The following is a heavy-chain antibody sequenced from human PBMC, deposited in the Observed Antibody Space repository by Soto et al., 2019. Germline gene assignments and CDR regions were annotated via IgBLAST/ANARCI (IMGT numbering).Heavy chain of an antibody. CDR3: ARGYSSGWYNWFDP. Sequence: SQTLSLPCVISGDSVSSNTASWNWIRQSPSRGLEWLGRTYYRSKWYNDYAVSVKSRITINPDTSKNQFSLQLNSVTPEDTAVYYCARGYSSGWYNWFDPWGQGTLVTVSS. CDR2: TYYRSKWYN. J-gene: IGHJ5*02. CDR1: GDSVSSNTAS. D-gene: IGHD6-19*01. V-gene: IGHV6-1*01.